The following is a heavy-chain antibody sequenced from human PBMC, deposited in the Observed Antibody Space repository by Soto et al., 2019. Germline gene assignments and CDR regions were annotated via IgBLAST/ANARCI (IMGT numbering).Heavy chain of an antibody. CDR2: ILHDGSNE. V-gene: IGHV3-30*18. CDR1: GFNFSNYN. Sequence: PVGSLRLSCAASGFNFSNYNMHWVRQAPGKGLEWVALILHDGSNEYYADSVKGRFTISRDNSKNTLYLQMKSLRAEDTAVYYCAKSRDGYSFYFYYGMDVWGQGTTVTVSS. CDR3: AKSRDGYSFYFYYGMDV. D-gene: IGHD4-4*01. J-gene: IGHJ6*02.